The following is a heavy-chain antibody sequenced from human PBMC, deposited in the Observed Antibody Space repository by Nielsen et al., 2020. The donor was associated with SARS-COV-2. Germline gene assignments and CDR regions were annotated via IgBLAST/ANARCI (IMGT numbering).Heavy chain of an antibody. CDR3: ARDRGDDSSGYYYDFDY. J-gene: IGHJ4*02. Sequence: GSLRLSCTVSGGSISSYYWSWIRQPAGKGLGWIGRIYTSGSTNYNPSLKSRVTMSVDTSKNQFSLKLSSVTAADTAVYYCARDRGDDSSGYYYDFDYWGQGTLVTVSS. V-gene: IGHV4-4*07. CDR2: IYTSGST. D-gene: IGHD3-22*01. CDR1: GGSISSYY.